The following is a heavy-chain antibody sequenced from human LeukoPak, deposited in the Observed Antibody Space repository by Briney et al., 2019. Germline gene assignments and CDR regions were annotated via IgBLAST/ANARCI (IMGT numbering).Heavy chain of an antibody. CDR1: GGTFSRYA. CDR2: IIPIFGTA. V-gene: IGHV1-69*05. CDR3: ALGGRYYYDSSGYYPFDY. Sequence: EASVQGSCNASGGTFSRYAISWVRQAPGQGLEWMGGIIPIFGTANYAHKFQGRVTITTDKSTSTTYMELSTLRSEDTAVYYCALGGRYYYDSSGYYPFDYWGQGTLVPVSS. J-gene: IGHJ4*02. D-gene: IGHD3-22*01.